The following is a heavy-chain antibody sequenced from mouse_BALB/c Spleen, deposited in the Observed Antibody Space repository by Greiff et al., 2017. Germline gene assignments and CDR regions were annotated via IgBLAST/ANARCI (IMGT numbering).Heavy chain of an antibody. CDR1: GFTFSSFG. J-gene: IGHJ3*01. CDR3: ARLDGAY. CDR2: ISSGSSTI. Sequence: VESGGGLVQPGGSRKLSCAASGFTFSSFGMHWVRQAPEKGLEWVAYISSGSSTIYYADTVKGRFTISRDNPKNTLFLQMTSLRSEDTAMYYCARLDGAYWGQGTLVTVSA. V-gene: IGHV5-17*02.